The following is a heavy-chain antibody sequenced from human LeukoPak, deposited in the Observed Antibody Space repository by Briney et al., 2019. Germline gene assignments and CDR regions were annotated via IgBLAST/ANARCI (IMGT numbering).Heavy chain of an antibody. Sequence: GASVKVSCKASGYTFTGYYMHWVRQAPGQGLEWMGWINPNSGGTNYAQKFQGRVTMTRDTSISTAYMELSRLRSDDTAVYYCARECKAVAGTRWFDPWGQGTLVTVSS. CDR1: GYTFTGYY. CDR3: ARECKAVAGTRWFDP. CDR2: INPNSGGT. J-gene: IGHJ5*02. V-gene: IGHV1-2*02. D-gene: IGHD6-19*01.